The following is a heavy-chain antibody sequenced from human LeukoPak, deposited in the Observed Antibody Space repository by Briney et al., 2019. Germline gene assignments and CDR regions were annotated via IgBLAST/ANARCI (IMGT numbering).Heavy chain of an antibody. CDR3: AKSRAVASYYYGMDV. CDR2: IYYSGST. J-gene: IGHJ6*02. V-gene: IGHV4-59*01. D-gene: IGHD2-15*01. CDR1: GASINSYY. Sequence: SETLSLTCTVSGASINSYYWSWIRQPPGKGLEWIGYIYYSGSTNYNPSLKSRVTISVDTSKNQFSLKLSSVTAADTAVYYCAKSRAVASYYYGMDVWGQGTTVTVSS.